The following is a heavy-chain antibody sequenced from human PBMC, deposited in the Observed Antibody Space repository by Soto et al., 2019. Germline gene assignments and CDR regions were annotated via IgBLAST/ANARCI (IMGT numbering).Heavy chain of an antibody. V-gene: IGHV1-69*01. CDR2: IIPIFVTA. Sequence: PVKRYCEASGGTYSSYAISWVRQANGQGLEWMGVIIPIFVTANYAQKFQGRVTITADESTSTAYMELSSLRSEDTAVYYCAKLSCTSSTCYFPGWFDPWGQGTLVTGSS. D-gene: IGHD2-2*01. J-gene: IGHJ5*02. CDR3: AKLSCTSSTCYFPGWFDP. CDR1: GGTYSSYA.